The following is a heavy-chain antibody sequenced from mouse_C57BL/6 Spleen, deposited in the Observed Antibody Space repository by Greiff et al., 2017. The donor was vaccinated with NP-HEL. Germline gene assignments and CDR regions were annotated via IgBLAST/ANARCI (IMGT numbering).Heavy chain of an antibody. CDR3: ARGRGGSDFDS. Sequence: QVHVKQSGPELVKPGASVKISCKASGYAFSSSWMNWVKQRPGKGLEWIGRIYPGDGDTNYNGKFKGKATLTADKSSSTAYMQLSSLTSEDSAVYFCARGRGGSDFDSCGQGTTLTVSS. J-gene: IGHJ2*01. CDR2: IYPGDGDT. V-gene: IGHV1-82*01. CDR1: GYAFSSSW. D-gene: IGHD1-1*02.